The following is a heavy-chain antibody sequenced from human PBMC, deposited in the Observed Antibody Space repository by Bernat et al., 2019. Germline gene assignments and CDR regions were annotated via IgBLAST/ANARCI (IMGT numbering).Heavy chain of an antibody. CDR1: GFTFSSYA. CDR3: AKDREYYDFWSGHYTLYYFDY. J-gene: IGHJ4*02. Sequence: EVQLLESGGGLVQPGGSLRLSCAASGFTFSSYAMSWVRQAPGKGLEWVSAISGSGGSTYYADSVKGRFTISRDNSKNTLYLQMNSLRAEDTAVYYCAKDREYYDFWSGHYTLYYFDYWGQGTLVTVSS. V-gene: IGHV3-23*01. CDR2: ISGSGGST. D-gene: IGHD3-3*01.